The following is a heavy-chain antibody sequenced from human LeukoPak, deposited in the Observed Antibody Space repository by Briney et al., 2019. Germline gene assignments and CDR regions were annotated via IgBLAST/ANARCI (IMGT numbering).Heavy chain of an antibody. V-gene: IGHV3-48*03. D-gene: IGHD1-26*01. J-gene: IGHJ2*01. CDR2: ISSSGSTI. Sequence: PGGSLRLSCAASGFTFSSYEMNWVRQAPGKGLEWVSYISSSGSTIYYADSVKGRFTISRDNAKNSLYLQMNSLRAEDTAVYYCARVKVGGYQGPYGWYFDLWGRGTLVTVSS. CDR1: GFTFSSYE. CDR3: ARVKVGGYQGPYGWYFDL.